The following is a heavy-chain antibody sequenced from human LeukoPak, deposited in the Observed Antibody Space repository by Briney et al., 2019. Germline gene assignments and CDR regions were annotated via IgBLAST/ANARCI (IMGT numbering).Heavy chain of an antibody. V-gene: IGHV4-31*03. CDR2: ISDSGST. J-gene: IGHJ4*02. CDR3: ARDMTSRWFYY. D-gene: IGHD6-13*01. CDR1: GASINSGGYY. Sequence: PSQTLSLTCTVSGASINSGGYYWSWIRPHPGKGLEWIGYISDSGSTDYNPSLKSRVAISIDTSKNQFSLNLSSVTAADTAVYYCARDMTSRWFYYWGQGTLVTVSS.